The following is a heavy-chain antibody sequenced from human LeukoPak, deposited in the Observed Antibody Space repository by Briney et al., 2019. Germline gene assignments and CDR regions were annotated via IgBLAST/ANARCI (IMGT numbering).Heavy chain of an antibody. CDR1: GYTFTSHG. J-gene: IGHJ4*02. Sequence: ASVKVSCKASGYTFTSHGISWVRQAPGQGLEWMGWISAYNGDTNYAQKLQGRVTMTTDTSTSTAYMELRSLRSDDTAVYYCARYCSSTSCYRHFDYWGQGTLVTVSS. CDR3: ARYCSSTSCYRHFDY. V-gene: IGHV1-18*04. D-gene: IGHD2-2*02. CDR2: ISAYNGDT.